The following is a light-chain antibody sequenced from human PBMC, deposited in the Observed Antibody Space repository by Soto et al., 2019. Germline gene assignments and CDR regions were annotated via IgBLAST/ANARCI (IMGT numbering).Light chain of an antibody. CDR3: QQSYSTPRT. J-gene: IGKJ4*01. Sequence: DIQMTQSPSTLSGSVGDRVTITCRASQTISSWLAWYQQKPGKAPKLLIYKASTLKSGVPSRFSGSGSGTEFTLTISSLQPDDFATYYCQQSYSTPRTFGGGTKVDIK. V-gene: IGKV1-5*03. CDR1: QTISSW. CDR2: KAS.